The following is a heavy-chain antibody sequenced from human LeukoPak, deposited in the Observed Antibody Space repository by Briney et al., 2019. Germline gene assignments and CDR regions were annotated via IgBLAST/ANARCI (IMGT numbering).Heavy chain of an antibody. V-gene: IGHV1-2*02. D-gene: IGHD6-25*01. J-gene: IGHJ4*02. Sequence: GASVKVSCKASGGTFSSYAISWVRQAPGQGLEWMGWINPNSGDTKYAQKFQGRVTMTRDTSISTAYIELSRLRSDDTAVYYCATLLSNAAFDYWGQGTLVAVSS. CDR2: INPNSGDT. CDR1: GGTFSSYA. CDR3: ATLLSNAAFDY.